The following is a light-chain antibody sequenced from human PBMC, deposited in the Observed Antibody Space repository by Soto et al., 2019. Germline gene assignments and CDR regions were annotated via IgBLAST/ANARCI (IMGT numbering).Light chain of an antibody. CDR1: QSISNW. CDR2: DAS. CDR3: QHYNSYWT. V-gene: IGKV1-5*01. J-gene: IGKJ1*01. Sequence: DIQMTQSPSTLSSSLGDRVTITCRASQSISNWLAWYQQKPGKAPKLLIYDASSLESGVPSRFSGSGSGTEFTLTISSMKPDDFATYYCQHYNSYWTFGQGTKVDIK.